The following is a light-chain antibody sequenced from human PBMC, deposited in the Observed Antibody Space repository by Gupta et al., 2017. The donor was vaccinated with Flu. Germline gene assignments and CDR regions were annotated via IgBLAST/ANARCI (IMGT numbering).Light chain of an antibody. CDR1: SSNIGSNT. CDR2: SNN. Sequence: QSVLTQPPSASGTPGQRVTIPCSGSSSNIGSNTVNWYQPLPGTAPKLLFYSNNQRPSVVPERFSGSKSGTSASLAISGLQSEDEADYYCAAWDDSLNGVVFGGGTKLTVL. V-gene: IGLV1-44*01. J-gene: IGLJ2*01. CDR3: AAWDDSLNGVV.